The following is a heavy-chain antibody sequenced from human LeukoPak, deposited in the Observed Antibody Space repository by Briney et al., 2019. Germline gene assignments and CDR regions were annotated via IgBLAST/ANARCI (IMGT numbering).Heavy chain of an antibody. Sequence: ASVKVSCKASGYTFTSYGISWVRQAPGQGPEWLGWISAYNGNTNYAQKLQGRVTMTTDTSTSTAYMELRSLRSDDTAVYYCARAAFGAYYYDSSGYENWGQGTLVTVSS. D-gene: IGHD3-22*01. CDR2: ISAYNGNT. CDR3: ARAAFGAYYYDSSGYEN. J-gene: IGHJ4*02. CDR1: GYTFTSYG. V-gene: IGHV1-18*01.